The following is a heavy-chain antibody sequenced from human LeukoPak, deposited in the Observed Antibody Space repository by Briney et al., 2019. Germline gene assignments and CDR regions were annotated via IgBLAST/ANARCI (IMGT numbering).Heavy chain of an antibody. CDR3: VRESVRDYYFDY. V-gene: IGHV3-49*04. CDR1: GFSFGGYA. Sequence: RAGGSLRLSCRGSGFSFGGYALSWVRQAPGKGLEWVGFIRSKALYGTSEYAASVEGRFTISRDDSNSIAYLQMNSLKTEDTAVYFCVRESVRDYYFDYWGQGTLVTVSS. J-gene: IGHJ4*02. D-gene: IGHD3-10*02. CDR2: IRSKALYGTS.